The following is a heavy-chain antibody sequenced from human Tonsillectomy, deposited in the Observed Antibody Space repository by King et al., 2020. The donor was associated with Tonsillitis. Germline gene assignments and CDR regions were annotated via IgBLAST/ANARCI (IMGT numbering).Heavy chain of an antibody. CDR3: ARAQPTTSYLGDGFDY. CDR1: GYSFTSYG. J-gene: IGHJ4*02. D-gene: IGHD2-21*01. Sequence: VQLVQSGAEVKKPGASVKVSCKASGYSFTSYGISWVRQAPGQGLEWMGWISPYTGNTHYAQKFQGRLTMTTDTSTSTAYMELRSLRSDDTAVYYCARAQPTTSYLGDGFDYWGQGTLVSVSS. CDR2: ISPYTGNT. V-gene: IGHV1-18*01.